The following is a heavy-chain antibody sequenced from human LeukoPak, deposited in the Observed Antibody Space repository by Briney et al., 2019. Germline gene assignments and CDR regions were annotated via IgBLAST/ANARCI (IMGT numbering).Heavy chain of an antibody. D-gene: IGHD2-15*01. Sequence: GASVKVSCKASGYTFTSYDINWVRQATGQGLEWMGWMNPNSGNTGYAQKFQGRVTMTRNTSISTAYMELSSLRSEDTAVYYCARSGYCSGGSCPPYYYCYYMDVWGKGTTVTVSS. CDR2: MNPNSGNT. CDR3: ARSGYCSGGSCPPYYYCYYMDV. CDR1: GYTFTSYD. J-gene: IGHJ6*03. V-gene: IGHV1-8*01.